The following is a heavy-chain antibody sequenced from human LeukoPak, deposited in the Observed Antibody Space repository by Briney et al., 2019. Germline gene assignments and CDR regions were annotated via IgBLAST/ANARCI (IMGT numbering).Heavy chain of an antibody. CDR3: ASQLIVVVPAAMVGSWFDP. D-gene: IGHD2-2*01. Sequence: PSETLSLTCAVSGYSISSGYYWGWIRQPPGKGLEWIGSIYHSGRTYYNPSLKSRVTISVDTSKNQFSLKLSSVTAADTAVYYCASQLIVVVPAAMVGSWFDPWGQGTLVTVSS. CDR2: IYHSGRT. V-gene: IGHV4-38-2*01. J-gene: IGHJ5*02. CDR1: GYSISSGYY.